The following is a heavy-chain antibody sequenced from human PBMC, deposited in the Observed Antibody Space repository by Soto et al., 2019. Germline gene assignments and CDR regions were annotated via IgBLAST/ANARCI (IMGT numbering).Heavy chain of an antibody. CDR2: ISYDGSNK. V-gene: IGHV3-30-3*01. CDR1: GFTFSSYA. D-gene: IGHD4-4*01. Sequence: PGGSLRLSCAASGFTFSSYAMHWVRQAPGKGLEWVAVISYDGSNKYYADSVKGRFTISRDNSKNTLYLQMNSLRAEDTAVYYCARGFKYTVNGRDYYYGMDVWGQGTTVTVSS. J-gene: IGHJ6*02. CDR3: ARGFKYTVNGRDYYYGMDV.